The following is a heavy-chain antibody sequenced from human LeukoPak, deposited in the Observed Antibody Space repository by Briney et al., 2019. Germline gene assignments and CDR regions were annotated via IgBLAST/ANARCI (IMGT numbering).Heavy chain of an antibody. J-gene: IGHJ4*02. Sequence: GGSLRLSCAASGFTFSSYAMSWVRQAPGKGLEWVSAISGSGGSTYYADSVKGRFTISRDNSKNTLYLQMNSLRAEDTAVYYCAKDRGGSMVRGVNDYWAREPWSPSPQ. CDR1: GFTFSSYA. CDR3: AKDRGGSMVRGVNDY. D-gene: IGHD3-10*01. CDR2: ISGSGGST. V-gene: IGHV3-23*01.